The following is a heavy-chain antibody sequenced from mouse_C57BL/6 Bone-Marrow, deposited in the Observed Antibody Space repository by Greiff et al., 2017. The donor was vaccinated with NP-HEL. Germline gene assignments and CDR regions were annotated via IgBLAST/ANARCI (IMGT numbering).Heavy chain of an antibody. CDR3: ARAGYYFDY. Sequence: DVQLQESGPGLVKPSQSLSLTCSVTGYSITSGYYWNWIRQFPGNKLEWVGYISYDGSNNYNPSLKNRISITRDTSKNQFFLKLSSVTTEDTATYYCARAGYYFDYWGQGTTLTVSS. V-gene: IGHV3-6*01. CDR1: GYSITSGYY. J-gene: IGHJ2*01. CDR2: ISYDGSN. D-gene: IGHD4-1*01.